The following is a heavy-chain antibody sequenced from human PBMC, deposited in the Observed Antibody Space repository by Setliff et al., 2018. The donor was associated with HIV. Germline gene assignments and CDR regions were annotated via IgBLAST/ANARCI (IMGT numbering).Heavy chain of an antibody. CDR3: ARDYDNSPTRYFDL. CDR1: GYTFTSYG. J-gene: IGHJ2*01. D-gene: IGHD3-22*01. Sequence: GASVKVSCKASGYTFTSYGISWVRQAPGQGLEWMGWISAYNGNTNYAQKFQGRVTMTTDTSTSTAHMELRSLRSDDTAVYYCARDYDNSPTRYFDLWGRGTLVTVSS. CDR2: ISAYNGNT. V-gene: IGHV1-18*01.